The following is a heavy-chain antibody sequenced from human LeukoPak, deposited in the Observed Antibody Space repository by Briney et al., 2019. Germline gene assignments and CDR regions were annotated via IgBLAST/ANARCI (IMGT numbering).Heavy chain of an antibody. CDR1: GRPLSWYY. CDR3: VISWFGKYGGGAFDI. Sequence: AEPVSLPCSVYGRPLSWYYRMWLRQPPRKGLEWIGEINHRRSTKYSPSLKSRVTISVDTPKNQFSLNLSSVTAADTDVFYCVISWFGKYGGGAFDIWGQGTMVTVSS. V-gene: IGHV4-34*01. CDR2: INHRRST. D-gene: IGHD3-10*01. J-gene: IGHJ3*02.